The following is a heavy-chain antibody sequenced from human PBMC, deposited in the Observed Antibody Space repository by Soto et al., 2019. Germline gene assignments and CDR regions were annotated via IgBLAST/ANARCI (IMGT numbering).Heavy chain of an antibody. V-gene: IGHV1-18*01. CDR1: GYTFTNYG. D-gene: IGHD3-9*01. CDR2: ISNYNGKT. Sequence: GASVKVSCKASGYTFTNYGITWVRQAPGQGLEWMGWISNYNGKTNYAQILQGRVTMTTDTSTRTAYMELTSLRSDDTATYYCARVQNDDILTGSSHSIDVWGQGTMVTVSS. J-gene: IGHJ6*02. CDR3: ARVQNDDILTGSSHSIDV.